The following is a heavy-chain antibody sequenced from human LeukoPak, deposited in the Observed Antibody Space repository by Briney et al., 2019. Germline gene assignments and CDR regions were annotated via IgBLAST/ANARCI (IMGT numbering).Heavy chain of an antibody. CDR2: IYYCGST. CDR3: ARVRNWSGYNALDC. V-gene: IGHV4-59*01. J-gene: IGHJ4*02. CDR1: GDSMGTYH. Sequence: SETLSLTCTVFGDSMGTYHWSWIRQPPGKGREGIGNIYYCGSTKYDPSLKSRVTMSIDTSKNQFSLKLTSVTAADTAVYYCARVRNWSGYNALDCWGQGTLVTVSS. D-gene: IGHD3-3*01.